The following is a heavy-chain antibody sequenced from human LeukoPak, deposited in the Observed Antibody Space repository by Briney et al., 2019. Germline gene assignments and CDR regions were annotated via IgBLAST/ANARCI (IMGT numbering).Heavy chain of an antibody. J-gene: IGHJ3*02. D-gene: IGHD3-10*01. CDR2: IHYSGST. Sequence: PSETLSLTCAVSGYSISSGYYWGWIRQPPGKGLEWIGSIHYSGSTYYNPSLKSRVTISVDTSKNQFSLKLSSVTAADTAVYYCVRHGRAYYYGSGISSYAFDIWGQGTMVTVSS. V-gene: IGHV4-38-2*01. CDR3: VRHGRAYYYGSGISSYAFDI. CDR1: GYSISSGYY.